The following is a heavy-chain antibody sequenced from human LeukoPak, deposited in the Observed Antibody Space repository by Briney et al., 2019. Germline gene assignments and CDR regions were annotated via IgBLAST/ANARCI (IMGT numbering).Heavy chain of an antibody. CDR3: ARTYQIASLSRTTPGRKLNNRFDP. CDR1: GGTFSNYA. D-gene: IGHD2/OR15-2a*01. Sequence: SVKVSCKASGGTFSNYAINWVRQAPGQGLEWMGLIIPISATANYAQKFQGRVTMTTDESTSTAYMELSSLRPEDTAVYYCARTYQIASLSRTTPGRKLNNRFDPWGQGTLVTVSS. CDR2: IIPISATA. V-gene: IGHV1-69*05. J-gene: IGHJ5*02.